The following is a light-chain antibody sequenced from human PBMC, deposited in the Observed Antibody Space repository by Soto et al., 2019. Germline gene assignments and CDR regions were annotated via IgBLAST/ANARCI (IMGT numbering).Light chain of an antibody. Sequence: QSVLTQPASVSGSPGQSITISCTGSSSDVGSYNLVSWYQQHPGKAPKLLISEVNKRPYGISNRFSGSKSGDTASLTISGLQAEDEADYFCCSYAGRSTYVIFGGGTKLTVL. V-gene: IGLV2-23*02. CDR1: SSDVGSYNL. CDR3: CSYAGRSTYVI. CDR2: EVN. J-gene: IGLJ2*01.